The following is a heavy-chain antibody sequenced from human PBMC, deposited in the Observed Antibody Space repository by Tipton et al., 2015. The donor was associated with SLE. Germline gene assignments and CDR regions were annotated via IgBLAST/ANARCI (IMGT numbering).Heavy chain of an antibody. D-gene: IGHD7-27*01. CDR1: GGSISSSSYY. Sequence: TLSLTCTVSGGSISSSSYYWGWIRQPPGKGLEWIGSIYYSGSTYYNPSLKSRVTISVDTSRNQFSLKLSSVTAADTAVDYCARELGGDYYFHYMDVWGKGTTVTVSS. J-gene: IGHJ6*03. V-gene: IGHV4-39*07. CDR3: ARELGGDYYFHYMDV. CDR2: IYYSGST.